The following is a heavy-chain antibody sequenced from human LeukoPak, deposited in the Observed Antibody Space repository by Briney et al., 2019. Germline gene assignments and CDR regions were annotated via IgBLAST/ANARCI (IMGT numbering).Heavy chain of an antibody. Sequence: GGSLRLSCEASGFTFSVYTMNWVRQAPGKGLEWVSSISISSNYIYYADSVKGRFTISRDNAKNSLYLQMNSLRVEDTAVYYCARVAVAATGAFDIWGQGTMVTVSS. V-gene: IGHV3-21*01. CDR3: ARVAVAATGAFDI. J-gene: IGHJ3*02. CDR1: GFTFSVYT. CDR2: ISISSNYI. D-gene: IGHD6-19*01.